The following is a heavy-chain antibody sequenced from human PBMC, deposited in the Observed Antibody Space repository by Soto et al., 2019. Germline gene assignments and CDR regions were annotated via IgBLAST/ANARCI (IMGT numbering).Heavy chain of an antibody. CDR2: ISYDGSNK. CDR1: GFTFSSYG. Sequence: GGSLRLSCAASGFTFSSYGMHWVRQAPGKGLEWVAVISYDGSNKYYADSVKGRFTISRDNSKNTLYLQMNSLRAEDTAVYYCAKRSWNYELTFDPWGQGTLVTV. J-gene: IGHJ5*02. D-gene: IGHD1-7*01. V-gene: IGHV3-30*18. CDR3: AKRSWNYELTFDP.